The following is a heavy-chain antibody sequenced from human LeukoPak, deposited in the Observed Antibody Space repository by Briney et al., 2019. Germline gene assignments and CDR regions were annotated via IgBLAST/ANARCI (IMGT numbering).Heavy chain of an antibody. CDR3: AISSDSNWYYDF. CDR1: GGSISSNTYY. D-gene: IGHD3-22*01. J-gene: IGHJ4*02. V-gene: IGHV4-39*07. CDR2: MFSTGST. Sequence: SGTLSLTCTVSGGSISSNTYYCGWVRQPPGKGLEWIGSMFSTGSTNYNPSHKSRVTISVDTSKNLFSLRLSSVSAADTAFYYCAISSDSNWYYDFWGRGTLVAVSS.